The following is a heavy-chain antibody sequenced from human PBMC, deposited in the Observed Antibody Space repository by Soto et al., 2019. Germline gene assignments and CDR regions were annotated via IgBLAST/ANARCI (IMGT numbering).Heavy chain of an antibody. CDR1: GGSISSYY. CDR3: ARGSAAIMVD. D-gene: IGHD2-2*01. Sequence: QVQLQESGPGLLKPSETLSLTCTVSGGSISSYYWSWIRQPPGKGLEWIGYIYYSGSTNYHPSLKSRVTISVDTSKDQFSLKLSSVTAADTAVYYCARGSAAIMVDWGQGTLVTVSS. J-gene: IGHJ4*02. V-gene: IGHV4-59*01. CDR2: IYYSGST.